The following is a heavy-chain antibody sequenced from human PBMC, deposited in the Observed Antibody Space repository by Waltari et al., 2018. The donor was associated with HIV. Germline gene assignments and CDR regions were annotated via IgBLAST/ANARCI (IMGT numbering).Heavy chain of an antibody. CDR2: IYSGGST. J-gene: IGHJ4*02. CDR1: EFTLISNH. D-gene: IGHD1-26*01. Sequence: EVQLVESGGGLIQPGGSLRLFCAASEFTLISNHPNWVCRAPGKGLEWVSFIYSGGSTYYADSVKGRFTISRDNSKNTLYLQMKRLRAEDTAVYYCARVAPDGVGATGPFENWGQGTLVTVSS. V-gene: IGHV3-53*01. CDR3: ARVAPDGVGATGPFEN.